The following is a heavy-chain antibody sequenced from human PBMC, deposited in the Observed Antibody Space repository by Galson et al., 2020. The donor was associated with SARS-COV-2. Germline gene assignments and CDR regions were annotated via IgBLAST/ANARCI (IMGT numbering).Heavy chain of an antibody. V-gene: IGHV1-18*01. CDR3: ARSGRGTYRYFDL. CDR2: ISGSNYNT. J-gene: IGHJ2*01. Sequence: ASVKVSCTASGYSFTRYGINWVRQAPGQGLEWMGWISGSNYNTKYIQKFQDRITMTTDTSTGTAYMELGNLRTDDTAVYYCARSGRGTYRYFDLWGRGTLVTVSS. D-gene: IGHD3-16*01. CDR1: GYSFTRYG.